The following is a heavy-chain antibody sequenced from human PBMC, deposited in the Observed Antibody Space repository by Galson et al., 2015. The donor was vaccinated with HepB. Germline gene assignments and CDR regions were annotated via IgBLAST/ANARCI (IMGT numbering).Heavy chain of an antibody. CDR3: AKHGGNSVDGAFDI. V-gene: IGHV3-23*01. D-gene: IGHD4-23*01. J-gene: IGHJ3*02. CDR1: GFTFTTYA. Sequence: SLRLSCAASGFTFTTYAMSWVRQAPGKGLEWVSSISRAADSTSYADSVKGRFTISRDNSKNTLYLQMNSLRAEDTAVYHCAKHGGNSVDGAFDIWGHGTLVTVSP. CDR2: ISRAADST.